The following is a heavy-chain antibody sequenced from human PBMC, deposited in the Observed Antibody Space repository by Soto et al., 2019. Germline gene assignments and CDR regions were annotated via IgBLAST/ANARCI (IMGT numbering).Heavy chain of an antibody. CDR1: GGTFTTYD. D-gene: IGHD3-10*01. CDR2: IIPLFDAT. Sequence: SVKVSCKASGGTFTTYDISWVRQAPGQGLEWMGGIIPLFDATNYAQKLQGRVTMTQNTAIGTAYMELSSLRSDDTATYYCTRAYGAETFDFWGQGTRVTVSS. J-gene: IGHJ5*01. CDR3: TRAYGAETFDF. V-gene: IGHV1-69*06.